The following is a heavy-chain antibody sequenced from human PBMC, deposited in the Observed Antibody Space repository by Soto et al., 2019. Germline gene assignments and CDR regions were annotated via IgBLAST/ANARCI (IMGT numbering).Heavy chain of an antibody. Sequence: ASVKVSCKASGYTFTSYGISWVRQAPGQGLEWMGWISAYNGNTNYAQKLQGRVTMTTGTSTSTAYMELRSLRSDDTAVYYCARGEYCFSTSCYRAPLLDYYYGMDVCGQGTTVTVSS. CDR1: GYTFTSYG. V-gene: IGHV1-18*01. J-gene: IGHJ6*02. CDR3: ARGEYCFSTSCYRAPLLDYYYGMDV. D-gene: IGHD2-2*01. CDR2: ISAYNGNT.